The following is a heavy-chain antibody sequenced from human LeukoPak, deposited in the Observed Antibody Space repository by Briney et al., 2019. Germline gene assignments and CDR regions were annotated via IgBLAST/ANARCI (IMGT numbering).Heavy chain of an antibody. J-gene: IGHJ4*02. CDR1: GCTFSSYW. Sequence: GSLRLSCADSGCTFSSYWMSWVRQAPGKGLEWVANIKEDGSKKYYVDSVKGRFTISRDNARKSLYLQMNSLRAEDTAMYYCARDGRGGYLDYWGQGTLVTVSS. D-gene: IGHD3-16*01. CDR3: ARDGRGGYLDY. V-gene: IGHV3-7*01. CDR2: IKEDGSKK.